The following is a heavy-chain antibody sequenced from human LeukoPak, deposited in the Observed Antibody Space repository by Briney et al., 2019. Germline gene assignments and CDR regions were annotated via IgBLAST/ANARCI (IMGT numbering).Heavy chain of an antibody. D-gene: IGHD3-22*01. CDR3: AGGLSEFYYDSSGYPL. CDR2: INTNTGNP. J-gene: IGHJ4*02. Sequence: ASVKVSCKASGYTFTSYAMNWMRQAPGQGLEWMGWINTNTGNPTYVQGFTGRFVFSLDTSVSTAYLQISSLKAEDTAVYYCAGGLSEFYYDSSGYPLWGQGTLVTVSS. V-gene: IGHV7-4-1*02. CDR1: GYTFTSYA.